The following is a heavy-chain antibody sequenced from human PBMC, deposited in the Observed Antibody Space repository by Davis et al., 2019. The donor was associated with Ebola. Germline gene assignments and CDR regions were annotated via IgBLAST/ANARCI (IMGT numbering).Heavy chain of an antibody. V-gene: IGHV3-21*01. J-gene: IGHJ4*02. Sequence: GESLKISCAASGFTFSSYGMNWVRQAPGKGLEWVSSISSSSSYIYYADSVKGRFTISRDNSKNTLYLQMNSLRAEDTAVYYCATPASSSSWFDYWGQGTLVTVSS. CDR2: ISSSSSYI. D-gene: IGHD6-13*01. CDR3: ATPASSSSWFDY. CDR1: GFTFSSYG.